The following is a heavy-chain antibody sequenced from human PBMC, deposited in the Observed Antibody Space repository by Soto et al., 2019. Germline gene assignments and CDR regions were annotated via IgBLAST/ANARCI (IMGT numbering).Heavy chain of an antibody. Sequence: EVQLVESGGGLVKPGGSLRLSCAASGFTFSNAWMNWVRQAPGKGLEWVGRIKSKTDGGTADYAAPVKGRFTISRDDSKNTLYLQMDSLITEDTAVYYCTTQNCSGGSCHSGYYYYGLDVWGQGTTVSVSS. V-gene: IGHV3-15*07. CDR1: GFTFSNAW. CDR3: TTQNCSGGSCHSGYYYYGLDV. CDR2: IKSKTDGGTA. D-gene: IGHD2-15*01. J-gene: IGHJ6*02.